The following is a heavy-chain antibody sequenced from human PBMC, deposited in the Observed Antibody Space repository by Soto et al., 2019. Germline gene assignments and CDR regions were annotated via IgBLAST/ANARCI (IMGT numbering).Heavy chain of an antibody. V-gene: IGHV1-46*01. CDR3: ARDSGKDVMVHYDFWSGFQPVMDV. J-gene: IGHJ6*02. Sequence: ASVKVSCKASGYTFTSYYMHWVRQAPGQGLEWMGIINPSGGSTSYAQKFQGRVTMTRDTSTSTVYMELSSLRSEDTAVYYCARDSGKDVMVHYDFWSGFQPVMDVWGQGTTVTVSS. D-gene: IGHD3-3*01. CDR1: GYTFTSYY. CDR2: INPSGGST.